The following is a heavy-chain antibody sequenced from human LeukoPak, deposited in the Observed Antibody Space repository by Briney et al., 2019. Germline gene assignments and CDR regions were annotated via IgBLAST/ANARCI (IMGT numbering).Heavy chain of an antibody. Sequence: GGSLRLSCAASGFTFSSYWMHWVRPAPGKGLVWVSRINSDGGTTTYADSVKGRFTISRDNAKSTLYLQMNSLRIEDTAVYYCAISRYSGTSLDYWGQGSLVTVPS. D-gene: IGHD1-26*01. V-gene: IGHV3-74*01. CDR1: GFTFSSYW. CDR2: INSDGGTT. J-gene: IGHJ4*02. CDR3: AISRYSGTSLDY.